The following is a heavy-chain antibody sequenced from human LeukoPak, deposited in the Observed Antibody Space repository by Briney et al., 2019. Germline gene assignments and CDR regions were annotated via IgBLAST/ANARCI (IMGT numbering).Heavy chain of an antibody. CDR2: IAVYNGDT. V-gene: IGHV1-18*01. CDR3: ARQAGYSTGWYGGYYFDH. Sequence: ASVKVSCKASGYTFTSYGISWVRQAPGQGPEWMGWIAVYNGDTKFLQKFQGRVTLTTDASTNTAYMELRSLTSEDTAVYYCARQAGYSTGWYGGYYFDHWGQGTPVTVSA. CDR1: GYTFTSYG. J-gene: IGHJ4*02. D-gene: IGHD6-19*01.